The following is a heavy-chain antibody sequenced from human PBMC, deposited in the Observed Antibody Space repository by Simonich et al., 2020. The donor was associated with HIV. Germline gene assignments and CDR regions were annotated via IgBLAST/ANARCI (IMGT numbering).Heavy chain of an antibody. CDR1: GGSLSGYY. D-gene: IGHD6-13*01. Sequence: QVQLQQWGAGLLKPSETLSLTCAVYGGSLSGYYWSWIRQPPGKGLGWIGEINHSERTNYNPSLKSRVTISVDTSKNQFSLKLSSVTAADTAVYYCARLTAGGLGEYFQHWGQGTLVTVSS. CDR3: ARLTAGGLGEYFQH. CDR2: INHSERT. J-gene: IGHJ1*01. V-gene: IGHV4-34*01.